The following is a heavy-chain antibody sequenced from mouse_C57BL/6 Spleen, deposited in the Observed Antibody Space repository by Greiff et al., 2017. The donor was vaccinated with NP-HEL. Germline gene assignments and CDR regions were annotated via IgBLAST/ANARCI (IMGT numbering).Heavy chain of an antibody. V-gene: IGHV1-80*01. Sequence: QVHVKQSGAELVKPGASVKISCKASGYAFSSYWMNWVKQRPGKGLEWIGQIYPGDGDTNYNGKFKGKATLTADKSSSTAYMQLSSLTSEDSAVYFCASPYYGSSTWFAYWGQGTLVTVSA. CDR2: IYPGDGDT. J-gene: IGHJ3*01. CDR3: ASPYYGSSTWFAY. CDR1: GYAFSSYW. D-gene: IGHD1-1*01.